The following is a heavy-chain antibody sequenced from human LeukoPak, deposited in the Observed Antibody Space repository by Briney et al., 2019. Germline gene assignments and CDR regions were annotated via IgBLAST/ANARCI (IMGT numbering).Heavy chain of an antibody. CDR1: GGSFSGYY. J-gene: IGHJ5*02. V-gene: IGHV4-34*01. D-gene: IGHD1-1*01. CDR3: ARVPDITARPCDA. Sequence: SETLSLTCTVYGGSFSGYYWTLIRQTPGKGLEWIGEISHTGLTGSNPSLKSRVTIFVDSSKKQFSLRMTSVTAADTGVYYCARVPDITARPCDAWGPGTLVTVSS. CDR2: ISHTGLT.